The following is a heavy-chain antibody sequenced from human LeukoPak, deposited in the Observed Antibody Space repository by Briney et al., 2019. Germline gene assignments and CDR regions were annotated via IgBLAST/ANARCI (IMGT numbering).Heavy chain of an antibody. CDR3: AKSNYDFWSGYYGNRYYFDY. Sequence: GGSLRLSCAASGFTFSSYAMSWVRQAPWKGLEWVSAISGSGGSTYYADSVKGRFTISRDNSKNTLYLQMNSLRAEDTAVYYCAKSNYDFWSGYYGNRYYFDYWGQGTLVTVSS. CDR1: GFTFSSYA. J-gene: IGHJ4*02. D-gene: IGHD3-3*01. CDR2: ISGSGGST. V-gene: IGHV3-23*01.